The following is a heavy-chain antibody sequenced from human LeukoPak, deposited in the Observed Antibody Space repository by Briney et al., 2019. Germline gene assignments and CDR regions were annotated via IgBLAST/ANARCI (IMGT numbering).Heavy chain of an antibody. D-gene: IGHD6-19*01. J-gene: IGHJ4*02. CDR3: ASGYSSGWYDY. CDR1: GGSISSYY. CDR2: IYTSGST. Sequence: SETLSLTCTVSGGSISSYYWSWIRQPAGKGLEWIGRIYTSGSTNYNPSLKSRVTMSVDTSKNQFSLELSSVTAADTAVYYCASGYSSGWYDYWGQGTLVTVSS. V-gene: IGHV4-4*07.